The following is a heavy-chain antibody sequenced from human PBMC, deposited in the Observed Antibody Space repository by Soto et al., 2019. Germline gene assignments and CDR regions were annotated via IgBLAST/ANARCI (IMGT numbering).Heavy chain of an antibody. D-gene: IGHD2-2*01. CDR2: IDPSDSYT. J-gene: IGHJ6*02. CDR3: ASPKQLSMGYYYGMDV. V-gene: IGHV5-10-1*01. CDR1: GYSFTSYW. Sequence: GESLKISCKGSGYSFTSYWISWVRQMPGKGLEWKGRIDPSDSYTNYSPSFQGHVTISADKSISTAYLQWSSLEASDTAMYYCASPKQLSMGYYYGMDVWGQGTTVTVSS.